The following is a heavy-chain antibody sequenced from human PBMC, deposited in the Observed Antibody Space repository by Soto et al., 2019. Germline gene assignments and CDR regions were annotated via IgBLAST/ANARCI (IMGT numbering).Heavy chain of an antibody. CDR2: ISSSSTTK. D-gene: IGHD2-15*01. CDR1: GFTFSSYS. J-gene: IGHJ5*02. V-gene: IGHV3-48*01. CDR3: ARDGCSGSNCLNWFDP. Sequence: GGSLRLSCAASGFTFSSYSMNWVRQAPGKGLEWVSYISSSSTTKYYADSVKGRFTISRDNAKNSLYLQMYSLRAEDTSVYYCARDGCSGSNCLNWFDPWGQGTLVTHSS.